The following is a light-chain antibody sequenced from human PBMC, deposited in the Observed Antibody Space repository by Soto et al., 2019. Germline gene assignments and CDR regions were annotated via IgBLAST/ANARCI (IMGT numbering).Light chain of an antibody. CDR1: TSDVGSYNR. J-gene: IGLJ2*01. Sequence: QSALTQPPSVSGSPGQSVTISCTGTTSDVGSYNRVSWYQQPPGTAPKLIIFEVSNRPSGIPDRFSGSKSGNTASLTISGPQAEDECDYYCSSYTSSRSFVLLGGGTELTVL. CDR3: SSYTSSRSFVL. CDR2: EVS. V-gene: IGLV2-18*02.